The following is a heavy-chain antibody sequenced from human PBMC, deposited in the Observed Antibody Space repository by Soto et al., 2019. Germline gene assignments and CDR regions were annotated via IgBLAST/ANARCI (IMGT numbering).Heavy chain of an antibody. CDR2: IYYSGST. CDR1: GGSISSYY. D-gene: IGHD3-3*01. CDR3: AREVRVRGFAFDI. J-gene: IGHJ3*02. V-gene: IGHV4-59*12. Sequence: LSLTCTVSGGSISSYYWSWIRQPPGKGLEWIGFIYYSGSTNYNPSLKSRVTISVDTSKNQFSLKLSTVTAADTAVYYCAREVRVRGFAFDIWGQGTMVTVSS.